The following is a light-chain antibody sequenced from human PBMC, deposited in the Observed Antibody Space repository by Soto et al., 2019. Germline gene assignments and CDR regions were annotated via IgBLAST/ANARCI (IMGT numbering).Light chain of an antibody. CDR2: WAS. CDR3: QHYFTTPRT. Sequence: DIVMTQSPDSLAVSLGERTTINCKSSQSLFYSSNNKNFLAWYQQKAGQPPKLLIYWASTRESGVPDRFSGSGSGAEFNLTSTSLQAEDAGVYYCQHYFTTPRTFGQGTRLEI. J-gene: IGKJ2*01. V-gene: IGKV4-1*01. CDR1: QSLFYSSNNKNF.